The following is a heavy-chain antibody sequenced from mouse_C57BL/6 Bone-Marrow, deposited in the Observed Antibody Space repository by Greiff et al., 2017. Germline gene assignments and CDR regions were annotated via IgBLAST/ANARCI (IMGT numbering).Heavy chain of an antibody. CDR3: ARNYGFAY. CDR2: ISSGSSTI. Sequence: DVKLVESGGGLVKPRGSLKLSCAASGFTFSDYGMHWVRQAPEKGLEWVAYISSGSSTIYYADTVKGRFTISRDNAKNTLFLQMTSLRSEDTAMYYCARNYGFAYWGQGTLVTVSA. J-gene: IGHJ3*01. CDR1: GFTFSDYG. D-gene: IGHD1-1*01. V-gene: IGHV5-17*01.